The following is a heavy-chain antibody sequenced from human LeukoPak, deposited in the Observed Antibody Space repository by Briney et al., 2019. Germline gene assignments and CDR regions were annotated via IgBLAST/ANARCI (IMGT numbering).Heavy chain of an antibody. CDR1: GFTFSTYS. CDR2: IRGRSSTI. V-gene: IGHV3-48*04. D-gene: IGHD3-22*01. CDR3: ARVLNQVTTYGSSGYYDSGAFDV. Sequence: GGSLRLSCAASGFTFSTYSVNWVRQAPGRGLEWLASIRGRSSTIYYADSVKGRFTISSDNAKNALYLQMNSLRAEDTAVYYCARVLNQVTTYGSSGYYDSGAFDVWGQGTMVTVSS. J-gene: IGHJ3*01.